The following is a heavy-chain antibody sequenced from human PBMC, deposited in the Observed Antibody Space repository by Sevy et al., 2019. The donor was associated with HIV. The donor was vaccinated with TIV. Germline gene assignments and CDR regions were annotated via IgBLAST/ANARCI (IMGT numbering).Heavy chain of an antibody. CDR3: AKDMASEGGGAYYFDY. CDR2: ISWDGGST. Sequence: LSLTCAASGFTFDDHTMHWVRQPPGKGLEWVSLISWDGGSTYYADSVKGRFTISRDNSKNSLFLQMNSLGAEDTALYYYAKDMASEGGGAYYFDYWGQGTLVTVSS. CDR1: GFTFDDHT. V-gene: IGHV3-43*01. J-gene: IGHJ4*02. D-gene: IGHD3-16*01.